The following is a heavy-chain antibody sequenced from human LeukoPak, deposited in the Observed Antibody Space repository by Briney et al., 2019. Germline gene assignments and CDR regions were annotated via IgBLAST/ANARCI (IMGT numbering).Heavy chain of an antibody. CDR1: GGSISSSSYY. J-gene: IGHJ6*02. CDR2: IYYSGST. V-gene: IGHV4-39*01. Sequence: SETLSLTCTVSGGSISSSSYYWGWIRQPPGKGLEWIGSIYYSGSTYYNPSLKSRVTISVDTSKNQFSLKPSSVTAADTAVYYCARHWGLGRLYYYYYGMDVWGQGTTVTVSS. CDR3: ARHWGLGRLYYYYYGMDV. D-gene: IGHD3-16*01.